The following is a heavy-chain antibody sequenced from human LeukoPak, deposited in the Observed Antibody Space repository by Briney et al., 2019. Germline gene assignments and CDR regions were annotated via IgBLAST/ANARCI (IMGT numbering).Heavy chain of an antibody. V-gene: IGHV3-21*01. D-gene: IGHD3-10*01. CDR3: ARCMVRECYFDY. CDR2: ISSSSSYI. CDR1: GFTFSSYS. Sequence: GGSLRLSCAASGFTFSSYSMNWVRQAPGKGLEWVSSISSSSSYIYYADSVKGRFTISRDNAKNSLYLQMNSLRAEDTAVYYCARCMVRECYFDYWGQGTLVTVSS. J-gene: IGHJ4*02.